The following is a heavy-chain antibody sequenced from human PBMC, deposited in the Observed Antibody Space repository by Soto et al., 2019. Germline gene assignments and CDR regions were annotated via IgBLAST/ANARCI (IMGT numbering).Heavy chain of an antibody. CDR3: ARRGYYYYGMDV. Sequence: PGESLKISCKGSGYSFTSYWISWERQMPGKGLEWMGRIDPSDSYTNYSPSFQGHVTISADKSISTAYLQWSSLKASDTAMYYCARRGYYYYGMDVWGQGTTVTVSS. CDR1: GYSFTSYW. D-gene: IGHD3-10*01. CDR2: IDPSDSYT. V-gene: IGHV5-10-1*01. J-gene: IGHJ6*02.